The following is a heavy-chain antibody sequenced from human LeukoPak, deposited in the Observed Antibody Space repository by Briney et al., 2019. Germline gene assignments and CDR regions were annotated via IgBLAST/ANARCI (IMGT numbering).Heavy chain of an antibody. J-gene: IGHJ4*02. V-gene: IGHV3-30*02. CDR3: ARRQYYADY. Sequence: GGSLRLSCAASGFTFSDYGMHWVRQAPGKGLEWVAFLRYDGSEKSYGDSARGRFTISRDNSKNTLYLQMSSLRTEDTAVYYCARRQYYADYWGQGTMVTVSS. CDR1: GFTFSDYG. D-gene: IGHD6-19*01. CDR2: LRYDGSEK.